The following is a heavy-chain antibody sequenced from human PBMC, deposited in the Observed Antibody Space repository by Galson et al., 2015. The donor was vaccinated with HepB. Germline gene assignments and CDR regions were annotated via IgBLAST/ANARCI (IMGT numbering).Heavy chain of an antibody. V-gene: IGHV1-18*01. CDR3: ARDSDTVTNNWFDP. CDR2: ISAYNGNT. CDR1: GYTFTSYG. Sequence: SVKVSCKASGYTFTSYGISWVRQAPGQGLEWVGWISAYNGNTNYAQRLQGRVTMTTDTSTSTAYMELRSLRSDDTAVYYCARDSDTVTNNWFDPWGQGTLVTVSS. J-gene: IGHJ5*02. D-gene: IGHD4-11*01.